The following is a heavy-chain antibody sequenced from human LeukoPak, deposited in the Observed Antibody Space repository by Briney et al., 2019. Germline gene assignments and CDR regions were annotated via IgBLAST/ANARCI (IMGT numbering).Heavy chain of an antibody. V-gene: IGHV3-21*01. J-gene: IGHJ4*02. CDR2: ISSSSSYI. CDR1: GFTFSSYS. D-gene: IGHD3-22*01. CDR3: ARSYYDSSGYWCY. Sequence: PGGSLRLSCAASGFTFSSYSMNWVRQAPGKGLEWVSFISSSSSYISYADSVKGRFTISRDNAKNSLYLQMNSLRAEDTAVYYCARSYYDSSGYWCYWGQGTLVTVSS.